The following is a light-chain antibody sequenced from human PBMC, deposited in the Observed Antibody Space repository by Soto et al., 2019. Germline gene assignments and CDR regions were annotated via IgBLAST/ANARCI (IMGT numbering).Light chain of an antibody. Sequence: EIVLTQSPGTLSLSPGEGATLSCRASQSVSSSYIAWYQQRPGQTPSLLIYGASTRATGIPDRFSGSGSGTHFTLPISRLEPGAFAVYYCQPFGGTTFTFGQGTRLESK. CDR1: QSVSSSY. CDR3: QPFGGTTFT. CDR2: GAS. J-gene: IGKJ5*01. V-gene: IGKV3-20*01.